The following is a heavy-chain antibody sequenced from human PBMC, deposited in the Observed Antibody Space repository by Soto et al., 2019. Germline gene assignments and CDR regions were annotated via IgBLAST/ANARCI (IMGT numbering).Heavy chain of an antibody. CDR1: GFTFSSYG. CDR3: ARDPWVSSGWQLGLHYYYYSVMDV. D-gene: IGHD6-19*01. J-gene: IGHJ6*02. Sequence: TGGSLRLSCAASGFTFSSYGVHWVRQAPGKGLEWVAVISYDGSNKYYADSVKGRFTISRDNSKNTLYLQMNSLRAEDTAVYYYARDPWVSSGWQLGLHYYYYSVMDVGGQGTTVTVSS. V-gene: IGHV3-30*03. CDR2: ISYDGSNK.